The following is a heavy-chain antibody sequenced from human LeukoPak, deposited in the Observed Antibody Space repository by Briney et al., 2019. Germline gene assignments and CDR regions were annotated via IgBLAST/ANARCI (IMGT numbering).Heavy chain of an antibody. CDR2: IKQDGSEK. V-gene: IGHV3-7*01. D-gene: IGHD4-17*01. CDR3: AKRPSDYGDYVTYFDH. CDR1: GFTFSTYW. Sequence: GGSLRLSCAASGFTFSTYWMSWVRQAPGKGLEWVANIKQDGSEKYYVDSVKGRFTISRDNSKDTLYLQMNSLRAEDTAVYYCAKRPSDYGDYVTYFDHWGQGTLVTVSS. J-gene: IGHJ4*02.